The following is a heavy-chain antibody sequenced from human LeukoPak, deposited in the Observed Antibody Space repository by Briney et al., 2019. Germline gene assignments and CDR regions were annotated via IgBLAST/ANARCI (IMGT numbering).Heavy chain of an antibody. CDR3: ARSSIVVVIGAFDI. D-gene: IGHD2-21*01. Sequence: SQTLSLTCTVSGGSISSGDYYWSWIRQPPGKGLEWIGYIYYSGSTYYNPSLKSRVTISVDTSKNQFSLKLSSVTAAGTAVYYCARSSIVVVIGAFDIWGQGTMVTVSS. CDR2: IYYSGST. CDR1: GGSISSGDYY. J-gene: IGHJ3*02. V-gene: IGHV4-30-4*08.